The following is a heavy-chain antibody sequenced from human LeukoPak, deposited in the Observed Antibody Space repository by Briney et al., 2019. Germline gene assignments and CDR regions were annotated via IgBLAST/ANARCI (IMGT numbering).Heavy chain of an antibody. V-gene: IGHV3-7*01. CDR3: ARAYHVAAAPFGAFDI. Sequence: GGPLRLSCAASGFTFSSYWMSWVRQAPGKGLEWVANIKQDGSEKYYVDSVKGRFTISRDNAKNSLYLQMNSLRAEDTAVYYCARAYHVAAAPFGAFDIWGQGTMVTVSS. CDR2: IKQDGSEK. D-gene: IGHD2-15*01. J-gene: IGHJ3*02. CDR1: GFTFSSYW.